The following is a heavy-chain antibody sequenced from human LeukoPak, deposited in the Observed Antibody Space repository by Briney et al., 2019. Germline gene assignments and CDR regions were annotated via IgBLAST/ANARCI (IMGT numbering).Heavy chain of an antibody. D-gene: IGHD6-13*01. CDR3: ARDRGDSSSWYGPFAAFDI. J-gene: IGHJ3*02. CDR2: TYYRSKWYN. CDR1: GDSVSSNSAA. Sequence: SHTLSLTCAISGDSVSSNSAAYNWIWQSPSRGLDWLGRTYYRSKWYNDYAVSVKSRITINPDTSKNQFSLQLNSVTSEDTAVYYCARDRGDSSSWYGPFAAFDIWGQRTLVSLSS. V-gene: IGHV6-1*01.